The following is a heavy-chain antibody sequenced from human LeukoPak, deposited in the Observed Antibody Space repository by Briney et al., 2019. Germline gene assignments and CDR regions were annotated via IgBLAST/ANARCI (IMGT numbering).Heavy chain of an antibody. CDR1: GFTFSNYW. J-gene: IGHJ4*02. D-gene: IGHD4-17*01. CDR2: INSDGSDT. CDR3: ARSSAVTTLSLTY. V-gene: IGHV3-74*01. Sequence: PGGSLRLSCAASGFTFSNYWIHWVRQAPGKGLVWVSRINSDGSDTTYADSVKGRFTISRDNAKNTLYLQMNSLRVEDTAVYYCARSSAVTTLSLTYWGLGTLVTVSS.